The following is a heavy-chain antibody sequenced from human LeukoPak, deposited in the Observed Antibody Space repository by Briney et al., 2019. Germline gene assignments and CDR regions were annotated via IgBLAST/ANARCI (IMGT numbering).Heavy chain of an antibody. CDR1: GGSITSTSYY. V-gene: IGHV4-39*07. J-gene: IGHJ4*02. D-gene: IGHD4-23*01. CDR3: VRAGGLNYYGGYSEFGY. CDR2: VYFSGST. Sequence: SETLSLTCTVSGGSITSTSYYWGWIRQPPGKGLEWIGSVYFSGSTYYNPSLKSRVTISLGTSKNQFSLQLRSVTAADTAVYYCVRAGGLNYYGGYSEFGYWGQGTLVTVSS.